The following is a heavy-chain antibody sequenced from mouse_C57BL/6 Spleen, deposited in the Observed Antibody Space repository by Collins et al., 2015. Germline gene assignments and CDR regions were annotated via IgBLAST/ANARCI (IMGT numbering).Heavy chain of an antibody. J-gene: IGHJ3*01. CDR2: IRNKANGYTT. Sequence: EVKLVESGGGLVQPGGSLRLSCATSGFTFTDYYMSWVRQPPGKALEWLGFIRNKANGYTTEYSASVKGRFTISRDNSQSILYLQMNTLRAEDSATYYCARDNEDSFFAYWGQGTLVTVSA. CDR3: ARDNEDSFFAY. CDR1: GFTFTDYY. V-gene: IGHV7-3*02. D-gene: IGHD3-2*01.